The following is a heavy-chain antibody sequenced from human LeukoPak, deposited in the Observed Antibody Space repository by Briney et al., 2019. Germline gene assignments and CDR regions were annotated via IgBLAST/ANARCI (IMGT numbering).Heavy chain of an antibody. V-gene: IGHV4-61*02. D-gene: IGHD6-19*01. CDR1: GGSISSGSYY. CDR3: ARGAVAGTRNGGNY. Sequence: SQTLSLTCTVSGGSISSGSYYWSWIRQPAGKGLEWIGRIYTSGSTNYNPSLKSRVTISVDTSKNQFSLKLSSVTAADTAVYYCARGAVAGTRNGGNYWGQGTLVTVSS. J-gene: IGHJ4*02. CDR2: IYTSGST.